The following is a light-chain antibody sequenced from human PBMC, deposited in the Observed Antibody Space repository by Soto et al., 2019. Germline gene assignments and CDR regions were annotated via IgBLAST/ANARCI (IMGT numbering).Light chain of an antibody. CDR1: QSVSSNN. CDR3: QQYGRSTFT. CDR2: VAS. Sequence: EIVLTQSPGTLSLSPGERATLSCRASQSVSSNNLAGYQQRPGQAPRVVIYVASTRATGIPERFSVSGSGTDFTLTISRLEPDDFAVYDCQQYGRSTFTFGPGTKVDIK. V-gene: IGKV3-20*01. J-gene: IGKJ3*01.